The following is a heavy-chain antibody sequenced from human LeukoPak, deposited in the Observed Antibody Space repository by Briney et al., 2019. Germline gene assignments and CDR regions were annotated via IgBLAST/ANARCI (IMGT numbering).Heavy chain of an antibody. CDR3: ASKYGDYAPYHFDN. D-gene: IGHD4-17*01. J-gene: IGHJ4*02. V-gene: IGHV1-69*05. CDR1: GGTFSSSA. CDR2: IIPVYGAP. Sequence: SVRVSCKASGGTFSSSAINWVRQAPGQGLEWMGRIIPVYGAPKFAQKFQGRVTITTDESTRTAYMELSSLRSEDTAVYYCASKYGDYAPYHFDNWGQGTLVTVSS.